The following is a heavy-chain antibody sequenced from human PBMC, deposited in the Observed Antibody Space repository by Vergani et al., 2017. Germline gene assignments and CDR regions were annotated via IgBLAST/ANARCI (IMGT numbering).Heavy chain of an antibody. V-gene: IGHV3-7*01. J-gene: IGHJ4*02. D-gene: IGHD3-16*01. CDR1: GFTFSSYW. CDR3: ARGFGGITFGGVNDY. Sequence: VQLVESGGGVVQPGRSLRLSCAASGFTFSSYWMSWVRQAPGKGLEWVANIKQDGSEKYYVDSVKGRFTISRDNAKNSLYLQMNSLRAEDTAVYYCARGFGGITFGGVNDYWGQGTLVTVSS. CDR2: IKQDGSEK.